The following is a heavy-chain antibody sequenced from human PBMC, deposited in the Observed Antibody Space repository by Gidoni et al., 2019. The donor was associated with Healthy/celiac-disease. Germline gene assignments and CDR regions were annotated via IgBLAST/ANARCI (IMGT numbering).Heavy chain of an antibody. J-gene: IGHJ6*02. CDR1: GDSVSSNSAA. D-gene: IGHD3-22*01. CDR2: TYYRSKLYN. V-gene: IGHV6-1*01. CDR3: ASSITMTHYYYYGMDV. Sequence: QVQLQQSGPGLVKPSQTLSLTCAISGDSVSSNSAAWNWIRHSPSRGLEWLGMTYYRSKLYNDYAVSVKSLITINPDTSKNQFSLQLNSVTPEDTAVYYCASSITMTHYYYYGMDVWGQGTTVTVSS.